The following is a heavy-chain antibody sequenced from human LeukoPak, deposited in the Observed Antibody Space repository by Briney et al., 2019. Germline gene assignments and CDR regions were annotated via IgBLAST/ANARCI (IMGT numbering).Heavy chain of an antibody. J-gene: IGHJ4*02. Sequence: SETLSLTCTVSGGSISSHYWSWIRRPPGKGLEWIGYIYYSGSTNYNPSLKSRVTISVDTSKNQFSLKLSSVTAADTAVYYCASSVGGLPYYFDYWGQGTLVTVSS. CDR3: ASSVGGLPYYFDY. V-gene: IGHV4-59*11. CDR2: IYYSGST. CDR1: GGSISSHY. D-gene: IGHD2-15*01.